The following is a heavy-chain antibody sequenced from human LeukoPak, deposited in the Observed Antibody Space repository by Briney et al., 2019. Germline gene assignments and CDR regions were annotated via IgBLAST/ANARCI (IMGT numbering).Heavy chain of an antibody. Sequence: SETLSLTCTVSGYSISSGYYWGWIRQPPGKGLEWIGSIYHSGSTYYNPSLKSRVTISVDTSKNQFSLKLSSVTAADTAVYSCARHRAGYCSSTSCRYGAVFDYWGQGTLVTVSS. CDR3: ARHRAGYCSSTSCRYGAVFDY. CDR1: GYSISSGYY. V-gene: IGHV4-38-2*02. CDR2: IYHSGST. J-gene: IGHJ4*02. D-gene: IGHD2-2*01.